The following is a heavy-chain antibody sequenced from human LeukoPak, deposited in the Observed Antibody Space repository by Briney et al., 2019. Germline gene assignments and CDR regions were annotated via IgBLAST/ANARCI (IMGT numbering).Heavy chain of an antibody. CDR3: AGFYYGGNSYPPADFDY. V-gene: IGHV1-18*01. CDR1: GYTFTSYG. J-gene: IGHJ4*02. CDR2: ISAYNGNT. D-gene: IGHD4-23*01. Sequence: ASVKVCCKASGYTFTSYGISWVRQAPGQGVEWMGWISAYNGNTNYAQKLQGRVTMTTDTSTSTAYMELRSLRSDDTAVYYCAGFYYGGNSYPPADFDYWGQGTLVTVSS.